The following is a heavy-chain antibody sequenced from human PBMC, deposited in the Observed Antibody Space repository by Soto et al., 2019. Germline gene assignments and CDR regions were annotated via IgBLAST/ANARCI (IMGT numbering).Heavy chain of an antibody. J-gene: IGHJ4*02. V-gene: IGHV4-30-4*01. Sequence: PSETLSLTCTVSGGSISSGDYYWSWIRQPPGKGLEWIGYIYYSGSTYYNPSLKSRVTISVDTSKNQFSLKLSSVTAADTAVYYCARDSVFGVLNYYWGQGTLVTVPQ. CDR3: ARDSVFGVLNYY. D-gene: IGHD3-3*02. CDR1: GGSISSGDYY. CDR2: IYYSGST.